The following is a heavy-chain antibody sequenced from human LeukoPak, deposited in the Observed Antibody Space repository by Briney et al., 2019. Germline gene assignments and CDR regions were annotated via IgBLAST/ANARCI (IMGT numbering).Heavy chain of an antibody. J-gene: IGHJ4*02. V-gene: IGHV1-46*01. D-gene: IGHD5-24*01. CDR3: ARDGMATIRGFDY. CDR1: GYTFTSHY. Sequence: ASVKVSCKASGYTFTSHYMHWVRQAPGQGLEWMGIINPSGGSTSYAQKFQGRITMTRDTSTSTVYMELSSLRSEDTAVYYCARDGMATIRGFDYWGQGTLVTVSS. CDR2: INPSGGST.